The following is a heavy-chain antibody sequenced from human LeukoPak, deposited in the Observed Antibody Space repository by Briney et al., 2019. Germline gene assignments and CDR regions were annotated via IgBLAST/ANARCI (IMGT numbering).Heavy chain of an antibody. Sequence: GGSLRLSCAASGFALSSYAMSWVRQAPGKGLEWVSATSSSDAGTYHAESVRGRFTISRDNSKNTLYLQMNSLRAEDTAIYYCAKSGLNRFDYWGQGTLVTVSS. V-gene: IGHV3-23*01. D-gene: IGHD2-15*01. CDR2: TSSSDAGT. J-gene: IGHJ4*02. CDR3: AKSGLNRFDY. CDR1: GFALSSYA.